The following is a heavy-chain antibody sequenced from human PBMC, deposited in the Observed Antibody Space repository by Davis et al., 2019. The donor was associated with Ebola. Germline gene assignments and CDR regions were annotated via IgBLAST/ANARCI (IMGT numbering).Heavy chain of an antibody. CDR2: SICDCSTT. CDR3: ARGSSSWSNWYFDL. CDR1: GFTFINYW. Sequence: GESLKISCAASGFTFINYWMHWVRQAPRTRLELLSRSICDCSTTGYGDSVKGRFTISRANAKNTMYLQMNSLRAEDTAVYYCARGSSSWSNWYFDLWGRGTLVTVSS. D-gene: IGHD6-13*01. J-gene: IGHJ2*01. V-gene: IGHV3-74*01.